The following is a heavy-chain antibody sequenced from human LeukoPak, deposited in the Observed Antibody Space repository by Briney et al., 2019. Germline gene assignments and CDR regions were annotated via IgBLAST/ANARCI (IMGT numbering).Heavy chain of an antibody. J-gene: IGHJ4*02. CDR2: IYTSGST. D-gene: IGHD1-26*01. CDR1: GGSISSYY. V-gene: IGHV4-4*07. Sequence: SETLSLTCTVSGGSISSYYWSWIRQPAGKGLEWIGRIYTSGSTNYNPSLKSRVTMSVDTFKNQFSLKLSSVTAADTAVYYCARDQGDSGSQLSLFDYWGQGTLVTVSS. CDR3: ARDQGDSGSQLSLFDY.